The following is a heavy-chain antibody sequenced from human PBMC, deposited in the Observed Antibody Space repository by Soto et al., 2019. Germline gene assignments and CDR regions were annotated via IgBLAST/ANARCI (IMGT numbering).Heavy chain of an antibody. V-gene: IGHV1-69*13. CDR3: ARDSGAKLSSS. J-gene: IGHJ4*02. D-gene: IGHD6-13*01. Sequence: SVKVSCKASGGTLSSYRFNWVRQARGQGLEWLGGIVPIYRTADYAQKFQGRVTITADESTRTVYMELSSLKSQDTALYYCARDSGAKLSSSWGQGTLVTVPQ. CDR2: IVPIYRTA. CDR1: GGTLSSYR.